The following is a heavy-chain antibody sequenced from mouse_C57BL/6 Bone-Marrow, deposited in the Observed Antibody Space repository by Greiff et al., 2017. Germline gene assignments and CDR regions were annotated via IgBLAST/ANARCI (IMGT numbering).Heavy chain of an antibody. CDR2: ISYDGSN. J-gene: IGHJ2*01. D-gene: IGHD6-1*01. Sequence: EVQLQQSGPGLVKPSQSLSLTCSVTGYSITSGYYWNWIRQFPGNKLEWMGYISYDGSNNYNPSLKNRISITRDTSKNQFFLKLNSVTTEDTATYYCARGEASYYFDYWGQGTTLTVSS. V-gene: IGHV3-6*01. CDR1: GYSITSGYY. CDR3: ARGEASYYFDY.